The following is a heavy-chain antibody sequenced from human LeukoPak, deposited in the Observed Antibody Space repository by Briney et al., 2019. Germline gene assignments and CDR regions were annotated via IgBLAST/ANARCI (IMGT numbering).Heavy chain of an antibody. CDR1: GGSFSGYY. V-gene: IGHV4-34*01. CDR3: ARDLGYDSSGYYPTPYY. J-gene: IGHJ4*02. Sequence: PSETLSLTCAVYGGSFSGYYWSWIRQPPGKGLEWIGEINHSGSTNYNPSLKSRVTISVDTSKNQFSLKLSSVTAADTAVYYCARDLGYDSSGYYPTPYYWGQGTLVTVSS. D-gene: IGHD3-22*01. CDR2: INHSGST.